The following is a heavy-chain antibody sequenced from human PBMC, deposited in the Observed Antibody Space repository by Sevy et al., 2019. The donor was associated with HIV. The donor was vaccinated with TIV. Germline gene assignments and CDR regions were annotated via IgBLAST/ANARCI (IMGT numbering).Heavy chain of an antibody. D-gene: IGHD3-10*01. Sequence: ASVKVSCKTSGYAFMSYGVTWVRQAPGQGLEWMGWIGVYNGNANSAQKFRDRVTMTTDTSTSIAHMELRNLRSDDTAVYYCAGVPTYYYGSATYFDHWGLGTLVTVSS. V-gene: IGHV1-18*01. CDR2: IGVYNGNA. CDR1: GYAFMSYG. J-gene: IGHJ4*02. CDR3: AGVPTYYYGSATYFDH.